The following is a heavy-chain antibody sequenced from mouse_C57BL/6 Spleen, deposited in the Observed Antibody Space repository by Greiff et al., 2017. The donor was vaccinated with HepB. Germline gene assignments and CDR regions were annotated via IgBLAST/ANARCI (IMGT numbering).Heavy chain of an antibody. J-gene: IGHJ3*01. CDR3: ARSRGLEGLSFAY. CDR2: IYCDDDK. CDR1: GFSLSTSGMG. V-gene: IGHV8-12*01. Sequence: QVTLKESGPGLLQSSQTLSLSCSFSGFSLSTSGMGVSWIRQPSGKGLEWLAHIYCDDDKRYNPSLKSRHTISKDTYRNQLFLKITSVDTADTATYYCARSRGLEGLSFAYWGQGTLVTVSA. D-gene: IGHD2-4*01.